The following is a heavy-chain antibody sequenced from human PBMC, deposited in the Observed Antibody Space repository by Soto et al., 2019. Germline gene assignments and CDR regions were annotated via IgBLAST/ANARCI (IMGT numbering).Heavy chain of an antibody. V-gene: IGHV4-39*01. CDR2: LYYSGST. Sequence: QLQVQESGPGLVKPSETLSLTCTVSGGSIISSNYYWGWIRQPPGKGLEWIGSLYYSGSTYYNPSLKRRDNTYVDTSKNRFSLKLSSVTAADTEVHYCARTHITDMVVVPAAKEYMDVWGKGTTVTVAS. CDR1: GGSIISSNYY. D-gene: IGHD2-2*01. CDR3: ARTHITDMVVVPAAKEYMDV. J-gene: IGHJ6*03.